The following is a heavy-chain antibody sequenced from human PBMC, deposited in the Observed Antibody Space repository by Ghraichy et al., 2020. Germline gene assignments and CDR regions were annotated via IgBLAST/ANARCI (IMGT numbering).Heavy chain of an antibody. CDR2: TSGSGGST. Sequence: LSLTCAASGFTFSSYAMSWVRQAPGKGLEWVSSTSGSGGSTYYADSVKGRFTISRDNSKNTLYAQMNSLRAEDTAVYYCAKGGSRSWFDPWGQGTLVTVSS. D-gene: IGHD6-13*01. V-gene: IGHV3-23*01. CDR3: AKGGSRSWFDP. J-gene: IGHJ5*02. CDR1: GFTFSSYA.